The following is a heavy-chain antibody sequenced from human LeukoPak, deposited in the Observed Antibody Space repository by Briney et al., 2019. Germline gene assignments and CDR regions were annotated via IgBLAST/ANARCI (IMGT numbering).Heavy chain of an antibody. Sequence: PSETLSLTCTVSGGSISSYYWSWIRQPPGKGLEWIGEINHSGSTNYNPSLKSRVTISVDTSKNQFSLKLSSVTAADTAVYYCARGFDYSRYYGMDVWGQGTTVTVSS. CDR1: GGSISSYY. J-gene: IGHJ6*02. D-gene: IGHD4-11*01. V-gene: IGHV4-34*01. CDR2: INHSGST. CDR3: ARGFDYSRYYGMDV.